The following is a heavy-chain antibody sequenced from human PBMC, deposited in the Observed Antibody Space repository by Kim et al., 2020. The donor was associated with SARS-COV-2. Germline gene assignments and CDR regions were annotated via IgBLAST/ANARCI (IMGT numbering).Heavy chain of an antibody. CDR1: GFTFDDYA. CDR2: ISWNSGSI. CDR3: AKSESYGDYFFDY. D-gene: IGHD4-17*01. Sequence: GGSLRLSCAASGFTFDDYAMHWVRQAPGKGLEWVSGISWNSGSIGYADSVKGRFTISRDNAKNSLYLQMNSLRAEDTALYYCAKSESYGDYFFDYWGQGTLVTVSS. V-gene: IGHV3-9*01. J-gene: IGHJ4*02.